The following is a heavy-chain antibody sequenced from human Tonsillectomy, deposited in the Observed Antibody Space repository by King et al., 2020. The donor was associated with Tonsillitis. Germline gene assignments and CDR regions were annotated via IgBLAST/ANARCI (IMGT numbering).Heavy chain of an antibody. D-gene: IGHD1-26*01. J-gene: IGHJ4*02. CDR2: IYYSGST. Sequence: QLQESGPGLVKPSQTLSLTCAVSGGSISSGGYSWSWIRQPPGKGLEWIGYIYYSGSTYYNPSLKSRVTISVNTSKNQFSLKLSSVTAADTAVYYCAREDSGSFTVDYWGQGTLVTVSS. CDR3: AREDSGSFTVDY. CDR1: GGSISSGGYS. V-gene: IGHV4-30-4*07.